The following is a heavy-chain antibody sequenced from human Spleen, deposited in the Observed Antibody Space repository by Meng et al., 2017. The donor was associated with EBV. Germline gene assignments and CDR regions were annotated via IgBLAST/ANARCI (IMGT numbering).Heavy chain of an antibody. J-gene: IGHJ4*02. D-gene: IGHD2-15*01. V-gene: IGHV4-30-2*01. CDR1: GVSITTGGYS. CDR3: ARSATGWFFYYDY. Sequence: QLQLQGSGPGLVKPSPTLSLTCAVSGVSITTGGYSWSWVRQPPGKGLEWIGHIYHSGSTYYNPSVKSRVIMSVDRSKNQFSLKLTSVTAADTAVYYCARSATGWFFYYDYWGQGTLVTVSS. CDR2: IYHSGST.